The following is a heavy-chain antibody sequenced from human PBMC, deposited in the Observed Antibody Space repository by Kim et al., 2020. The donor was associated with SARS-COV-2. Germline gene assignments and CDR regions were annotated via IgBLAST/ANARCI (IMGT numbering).Heavy chain of an antibody. CDR2: ISSSSSYI. Sequence: GGSLRLSCAASGFTFSSYSMNWVRQAPGKGLEWVSSISSSSSYIYYADSVKGRFTISRDNAKNSLYLQMNSLRAEDTAVYYCAREGVVTTVDYWGQGTLVTVSS. CDR3: AREGVVTTVDY. D-gene: IGHD3-22*01. CDR1: GFTFSSYS. J-gene: IGHJ4*02. V-gene: IGHV3-21*04.